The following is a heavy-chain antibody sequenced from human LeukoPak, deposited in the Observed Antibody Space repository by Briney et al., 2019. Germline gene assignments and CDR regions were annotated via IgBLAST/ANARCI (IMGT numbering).Heavy chain of an antibody. J-gene: IGHJ4*02. V-gene: IGHV4-34*01. Sequence: SETLSLTCAVYGGSFSGYYWSWIRQPPGKGLEWIGEINHSGSTNYNPSLKSRVIMSVDTSKNQFSLALRSVTAADTAVYYCARSILRYYYNASGYYPYYFDYWGQGMLVTVSS. D-gene: IGHD3-22*01. CDR1: GGSFSGYY. CDR3: ARSILRYYYNASGYYPYYFDY. CDR2: INHSGST.